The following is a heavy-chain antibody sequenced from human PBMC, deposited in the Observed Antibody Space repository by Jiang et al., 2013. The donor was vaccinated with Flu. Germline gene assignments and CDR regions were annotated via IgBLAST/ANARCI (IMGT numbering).Heavy chain of an antibody. CDR1: GGSLSGHC. CDR2: IYDNGRT. V-gene: IGHV4-59*11. D-gene: IGHD3-22*01. Sequence: PGLVKPSETLSLTCIVSGGSLSGHCCSFFRQAPGKGLEWIGYIYDNGRTEFNPSLKSRVTFSVDTSKTEFSLRLSSVTAADTAVYYCTREGYGSSGYFLDYWGQGTLVTVSS. CDR3: TREGYGSSGYFLDY. J-gene: IGHJ4*02.